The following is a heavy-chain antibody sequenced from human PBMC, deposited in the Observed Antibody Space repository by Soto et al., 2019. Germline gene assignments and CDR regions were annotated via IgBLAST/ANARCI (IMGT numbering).Heavy chain of an antibody. J-gene: IGHJ4*02. Sequence: QLQLQESGPGLVKPWETLSLTCSVSGDSISDYTYFWGWIRQPPGKGLEWIGAGHYSGTNYYSPSLRSRVTISVDTSKSQVSLRLTSVTAADTAVYYCARRDYGDYEGFDYWGQGALVTVSS. CDR2: GHYSGTN. D-gene: IGHD4-17*01. CDR1: GDSISDYTYF. V-gene: IGHV4-39*01. CDR3: ARRDYGDYEGFDY.